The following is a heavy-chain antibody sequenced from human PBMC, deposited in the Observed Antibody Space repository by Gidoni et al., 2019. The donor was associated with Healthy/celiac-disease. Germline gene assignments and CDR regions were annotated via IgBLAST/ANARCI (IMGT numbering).Heavy chain of an antibody. Sequence: QVQLVESGGGVVPHGRSLSLSCAASGFTFSSYDMHWVRQAQGKGLAWVAVIAYDGSNKYYADSVKGRFTISRDNSKNTLYLQMNSLRAEDTAVYYCARDGPYYYDSSGYLDYWGQGTLVTVSS. J-gene: IGHJ4*02. CDR3: ARDGPYYYDSSGYLDY. D-gene: IGHD3-22*01. CDR1: GFTFSSYD. CDR2: IAYDGSNK. V-gene: IGHV3-30-3*01.